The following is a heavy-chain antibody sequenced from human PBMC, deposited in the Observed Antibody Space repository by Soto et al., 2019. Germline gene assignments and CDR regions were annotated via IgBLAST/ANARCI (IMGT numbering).Heavy chain of an antibody. J-gene: IGHJ4*02. V-gene: IGHV1-69*12. CDR2: IIPIFGTA. D-gene: IGHD3-22*01. Sequence: QVQLVQSGAEVKKPGSSVKVSCKASGGTFSSYAISWVRQAPGQGLEWMGGIIPIFGTANYAQKFQGRVTITADEXXSXAXXELSSLRSEDTAVYYCARTRYYYDSSGYSLEVGDYWGQGTLVTVSS. CDR3: ARTRYYYDSSGYSLEVGDY. CDR1: GGTFSSYA.